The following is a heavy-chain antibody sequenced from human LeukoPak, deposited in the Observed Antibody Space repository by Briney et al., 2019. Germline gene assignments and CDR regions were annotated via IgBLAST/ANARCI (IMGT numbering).Heavy chain of an antibody. D-gene: IGHD3-10*01. J-gene: IGHJ4*02. CDR3: ASYYYGSGSYFDYFDY. CDR2: ISGSGGST. V-gene: IGHV3-23*01. Sequence: GGSLRLSCAASGFTFSSYAMSWVRQAPGKGLEWVSAISGSGGSTYYADSVKGRFTISRDNSKNTLYLQMNSLGAEDTAVYYCASYYYGSGSYFDYFDYWGQGTLVTVSS. CDR1: GFTFSSYA.